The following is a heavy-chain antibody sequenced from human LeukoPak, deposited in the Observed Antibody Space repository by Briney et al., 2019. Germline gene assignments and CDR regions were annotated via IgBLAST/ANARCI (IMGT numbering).Heavy chain of an antibody. D-gene: IGHD2-2*01. J-gene: IGHJ4*02. Sequence: GASVKVSCKASGYTFTSYGISWVRQAPGQGLEWMGWISAYNGNTNYAQKLQGRVTMTTDTSTSTAYMELRSLRSDDTAVYYCARVDIVVVPAAQGPVYYFDYWGQGTLVTVSS. V-gene: IGHV1-18*01. CDR1: GYTFTSYG. CDR2: ISAYNGNT. CDR3: ARVDIVVVPAAQGPVYYFDY.